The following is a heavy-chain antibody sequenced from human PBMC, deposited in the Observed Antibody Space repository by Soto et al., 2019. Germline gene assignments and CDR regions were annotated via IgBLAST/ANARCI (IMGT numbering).Heavy chain of an antibody. V-gene: IGHV3-15*07. CDR2: IKSKADGETT. Sequence: EVQLVESGGGLMKPGGSLRLSCAASGFTFSNAWMNWVRQAPGKGLEWVGRIKSKADGETTDYAAPVKGRFSISSDESESTLYLEMIRLRSEDTAGYYCTTLPRFHSSGYHYPTRDYWGHGTLVTVAS. CDR3: TTLPRFHSSGYHYPTRDY. D-gene: IGHD3-22*01. CDR1: GFTFSNAW. J-gene: IGHJ4*01.